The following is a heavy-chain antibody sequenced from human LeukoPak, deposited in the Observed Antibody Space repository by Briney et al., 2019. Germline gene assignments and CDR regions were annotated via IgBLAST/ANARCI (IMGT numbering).Heavy chain of an antibody. Sequence: GGSLRLSCAASGFTVSSNYMSWVRQAPGKGLEWVSVIYSGGSTYYADSVKGRFTISRDNSKNTLYLQMNSLRAEDTAVYYCAWGSGSYYMGAYYFDYWGQGTLVTVSS. D-gene: IGHD3-10*01. V-gene: IGHV3-53*01. CDR3: AWGSGSYYMGAYYFDY. CDR2: IYSGGST. J-gene: IGHJ4*02. CDR1: GFTVSSNY.